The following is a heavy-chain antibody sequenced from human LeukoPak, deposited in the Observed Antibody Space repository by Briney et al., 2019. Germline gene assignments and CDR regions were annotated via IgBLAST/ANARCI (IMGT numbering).Heavy chain of an antibody. D-gene: IGHD2-21*02. CDR3: ARDAYCGGDCYYDY. CDR2: ISYDGSNK. Sequence: GGSLRLSCAASGFTFSSYGMHWVRQAPGKGLEWVAVISYDGSNKYYADSVKGRFTISRDNAKNSLYLQMNSLRAEDTAVYYCARDAYCGGDCYYDYWGQGTLVTVSS. CDR1: GFTFSSYG. J-gene: IGHJ4*02. V-gene: IGHV3-30*03.